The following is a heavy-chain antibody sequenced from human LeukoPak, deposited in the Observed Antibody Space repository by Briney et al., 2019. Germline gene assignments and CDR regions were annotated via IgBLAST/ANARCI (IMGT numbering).Heavy chain of an antibody. J-gene: IGHJ4*02. Sequence: GGSLRLSCAASGFTFSTYAINWVRQAPGKGLEWVSGISGRGGSTHYADSVKGRFTISRDNSKNTLYLQMNSLRAEDTAVYYCAKDNSYYDSSGLDYWGQGTLVTVSS. CDR1: GFTFSTYA. V-gene: IGHV3-23*01. CDR3: AKDNSYYDSSGLDY. D-gene: IGHD3-22*01. CDR2: ISGRGGST.